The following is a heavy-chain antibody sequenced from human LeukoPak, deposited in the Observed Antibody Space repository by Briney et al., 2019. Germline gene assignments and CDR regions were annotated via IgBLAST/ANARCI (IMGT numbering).Heavy chain of an antibody. D-gene: IGHD4-17*01. J-gene: IGHJ5*02. CDR2: IYYTGST. V-gene: IGHV4-61*01. CDR1: GDSVSSPSFF. CDR3: ASRYGDYVRGWFDP. Sequence: PSETLSLTCTVSGDSVSSPSFFWSWIRQPPGKGLEWIGHIYYTGSTKYNPSLKNRITMSIDKSKNQFSLILSSVTAADTAVYYCASRYGDYVRGWFDPWGQGTLVTVSS.